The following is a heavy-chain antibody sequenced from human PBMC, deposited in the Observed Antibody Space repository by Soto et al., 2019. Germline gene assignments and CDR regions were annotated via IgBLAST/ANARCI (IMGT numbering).Heavy chain of an antibody. CDR3: ARGASDGTPY. J-gene: IGHJ4*02. V-gene: IGHV1-46*03. CDR2: INPSGGST. Sequence: QVQLVQSGAAVKKPGASVKVSCKASGYTFTSYYMHWVRQAPGQGLEWMGIINPSGGSTSYAQKFQGRVTMTRDTSPSTVYLELSSLRSDDTAVYYCARGASDGTPYWGQGTLFTVAS. D-gene: IGHD1-1*01. CDR1: GYTFTSYY.